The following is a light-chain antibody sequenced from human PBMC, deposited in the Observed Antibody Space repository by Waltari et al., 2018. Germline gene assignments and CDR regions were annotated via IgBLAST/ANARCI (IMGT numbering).Light chain of an antibody. V-gene: IGKV1-39*01. Sequence: DIQMTQSPSSLSASVGDRVTITCRASQSISSYLNWYQQKPGKAPKLLIYAASSLQSGGPSRFSGSGSGTDFTLTISSLQPEDFATYYCQQSYSTPQGTFGQGTKVEIK. J-gene: IGKJ1*01. CDR2: AAS. CDR1: QSISSY. CDR3: QQSYSTPQGT.